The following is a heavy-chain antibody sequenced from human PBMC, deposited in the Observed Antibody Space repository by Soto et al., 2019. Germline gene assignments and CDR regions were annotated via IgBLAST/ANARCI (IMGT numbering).Heavy chain of an antibody. CDR3: ARPQYRLAYCGGDCYPLDAFDI. CDR1: GDSVSSNSAA. D-gene: IGHD2-21*02. CDR2: TYYRSKWYN. Sequence: PSQTLSLTCAISGDSVSSNSAAWNWIRQSPSRGLEWLGRTYYRSKWYNDYAVSVKSRITINPDTSKNQFSLQLNSVTPEDTAVYYCARPQYRLAYCGGDCYPLDAFDIWGQGTMVTVSS. V-gene: IGHV6-1*01. J-gene: IGHJ3*02.